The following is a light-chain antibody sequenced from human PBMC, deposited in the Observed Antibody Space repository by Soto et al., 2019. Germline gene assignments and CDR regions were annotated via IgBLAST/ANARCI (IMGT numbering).Light chain of an antibody. Sequence: DIQGTQSRASVSACVLGIVTITCRASQSISNYLNWYQLQPGKAPKLLMFGASRLQRGVPSRFSGSGSGTDFTLTISSLQPQDFATYYCQQSYSVPRTFGQGTKVDIK. V-gene: IGKV1-39*01. J-gene: IGKJ1*01. CDR1: QSISNY. CDR3: QQSYSVPRT. CDR2: GAS.